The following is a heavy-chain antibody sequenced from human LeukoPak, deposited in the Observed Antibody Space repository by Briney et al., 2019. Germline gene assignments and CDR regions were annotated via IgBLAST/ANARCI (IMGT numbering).Heavy chain of an antibody. CDR1: GYTFTSYD. CDR2: MNPNSGNT. Sequence: ASVKVSCKASGYTFTSYDINWVRQATGQGLEWMGWMNPNSGNTGYAQKFQGRVTMTRDTSTSTVYMELSSLRSEDTAVYYCARDPGPIYYFDYWGQGTLVTVSS. CDR3: ARDPGPIYYFDY. D-gene: IGHD2-21*01. V-gene: IGHV1-8*01. J-gene: IGHJ4*02.